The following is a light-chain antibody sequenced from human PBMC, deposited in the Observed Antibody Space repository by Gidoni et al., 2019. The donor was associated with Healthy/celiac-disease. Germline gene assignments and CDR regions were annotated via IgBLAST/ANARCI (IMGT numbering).Light chain of an antibody. Sequence: EIVLTQSPGTLSLSPGERATLSCRASQSVSSSDLAWYQQKPGQAPRLLIYGASSSATGIPDRFSGSGSGTDFTLTISRLEPEDFAVYYCQQYGSSPYTFGQVTKLEIK. CDR3: QQYGSSPYT. V-gene: IGKV3-20*01. J-gene: IGKJ2*01. CDR1: QSVSSSD. CDR2: GAS.